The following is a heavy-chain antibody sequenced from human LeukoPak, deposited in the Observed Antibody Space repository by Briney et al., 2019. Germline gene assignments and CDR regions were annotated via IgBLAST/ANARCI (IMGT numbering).Heavy chain of an antibody. Sequence: ASVKVSCKASGYTFTSYAMHWVRQAPGQRLEWMGWINAGNGNTKYSQKFQGRVTITRDTSASTAYMELSSLRSEDTAVYYCARDQFRSTGYYHYWGQGTLVTVSS. D-gene: IGHD3-9*01. CDR3: ARDQFRSTGYYHY. CDR2: INAGNGNT. J-gene: IGHJ4*02. V-gene: IGHV1-3*01. CDR1: GYTFTSYA.